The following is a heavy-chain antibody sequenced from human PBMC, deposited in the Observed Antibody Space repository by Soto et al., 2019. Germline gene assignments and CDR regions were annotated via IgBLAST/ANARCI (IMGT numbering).Heavy chain of an antibody. CDR2: IIPIIGII. D-gene: IGHD3-16*01. V-gene: IGHV1-69*02. J-gene: IGHJ5*02. Sequence: QVQLVQSGAEVKKPGSSVKVSCKASGGTFSTYNITWVRQAPGQGLEWMGRIIPIIGIINYAQKFQGRATISADKFTGTAYMELTELRSDATAVYDCAGDPDIHYNDSHASSYPWGQGTLVTVSS. CDR3: AGDPDIHYNDSHASSYP. CDR1: GGTFSTYN.